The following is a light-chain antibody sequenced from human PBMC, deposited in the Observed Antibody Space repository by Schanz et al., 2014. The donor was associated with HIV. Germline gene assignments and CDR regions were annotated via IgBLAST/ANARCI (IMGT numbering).Light chain of an antibody. V-gene: IGLV2-14*02. CDR1: SSNIGTYDL. CDR3: SSYTTTSTYV. J-gene: IGLJ1*01. Sequence: QSVLTQPASVSGSPGQSITISCTGTSSNIGTYDLVSWYQQHPGKAPKVIIYEDYKRPSGVSNRFSGYKSGDTASLTISGLQAEDEADFYCSSYTTTSTYVFGAGTKLTVL. CDR2: EDY.